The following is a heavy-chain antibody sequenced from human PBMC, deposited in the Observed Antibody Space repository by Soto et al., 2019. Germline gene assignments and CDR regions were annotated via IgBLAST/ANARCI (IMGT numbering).Heavy chain of an antibody. CDR3: AKARGKFCSGGSCNTFDY. J-gene: IGHJ4*02. CDR1: GFTFSSYA. CDR2: ISGSGGST. D-gene: IGHD2-15*01. V-gene: IGHV3-23*01. Sequence: EVQLLESGGGLVQPGGSLRLSCAASGFTFSSYAMNWVRQAPGKGLEWVSAISGSGGSTYYADSVKGRFTISRDNAQNTLYLQMNSLRAEDTAVYYCAKARGKFCSGGSCNTFDYWGQGALVTVSS.